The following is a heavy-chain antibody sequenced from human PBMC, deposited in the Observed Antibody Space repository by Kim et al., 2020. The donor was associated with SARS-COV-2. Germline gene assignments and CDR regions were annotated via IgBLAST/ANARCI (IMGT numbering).Heavy chain of an antibody. V-gene: IGHV3-23*01. D-gene: IGHD6-13*01. J-gene: IGHJ4*02. CDR3: AKDRAAAGTLPRENDY. Sequence: SVKGRFTISRDNPKNTLYLQMNSLRAEDTAVYYCAKDRAAAGTLPRENDYWGQGTLVTVSS.